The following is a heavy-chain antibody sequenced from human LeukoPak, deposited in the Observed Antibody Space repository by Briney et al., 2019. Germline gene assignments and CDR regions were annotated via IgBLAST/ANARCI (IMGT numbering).Heavy chain of an antibody. V-gene: IGHV3-23*01. CDR2: ISGSGGST. D-gene: IGHD1-26*01. J-gene: IGHJ4*02. CDR3: AKDGGSYYEYYFDY. CDR1: GFTFSSYA. Sequence: GGSLRLSCAASGFTFSSYAMSWVRQAPGKGLEWVSAISGSGGSTYYADPVKGRFTISRDNSKNTLYLQMNSLRAEDTAVYYCAKDGGSYYEYYFDYWGQGTLVTVSS.